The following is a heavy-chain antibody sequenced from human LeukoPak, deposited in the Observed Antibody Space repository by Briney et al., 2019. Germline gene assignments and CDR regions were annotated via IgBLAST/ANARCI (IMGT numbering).Heavy chain of an antibody. V-gene: IGHV4-4*07. CDR1: GASITSYY. J-gene: IGHJ5*02. CDR2: IYTSGST. D-gene: IGHD6-19*01. Sequence: SETLSLTCTVSGASITSYYWSWIRQPPGKGLEWIGRIYTSGSTNYNPSLKSRVTMSVDTSKNQFSLKLSSVTVADTAVYYCARGSSGWSNSWFDPWGQGTLVTVSS. CDR3: ARGSSGWSNSWFDP.